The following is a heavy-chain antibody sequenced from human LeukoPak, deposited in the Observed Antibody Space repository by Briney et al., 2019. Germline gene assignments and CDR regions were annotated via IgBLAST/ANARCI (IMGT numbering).Heavy chain of an antibody. CDR3: ARRSAGATTLLDY. J-gene: IGHJ4*02. Sequence: GSLRLSCAASGFTFSSYGMHWVRQAPGKGLEWVAVIWYDGSNKYYADSVKGLFTISRDNSKSTLYLQMNSLRAEDTAVYYCARRSAGATTLLDYWGQGTLVAVSS. V-gene: IGHV3-33*01. CDR2: IWYDGSNK. D-gene: IGHD1-26*01. CDR1: GFTFSSYG.